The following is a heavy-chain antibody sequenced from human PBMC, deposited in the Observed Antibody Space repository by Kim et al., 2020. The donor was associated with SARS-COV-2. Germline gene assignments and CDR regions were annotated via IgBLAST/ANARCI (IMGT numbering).Heavy chain of an antibody. CDR3: ARRFYYDSSGYYPFDY. V-gene: IGHV5-51*01. CDR2: IYPGDFDT. D-gene: IGHD3-22*01. J-gene: IGHJ4*02. Sequence: GESLKISCKGSGYSFTNYWIGWVRQMPGKGLEWMGIIYPGDFDTRYSPSFQGQVTISADKSINTAYLQWSNLKASDTAMYYCARRFYYDSSGYYPFDYWGQGTLVTVSS. CDR1: GYSFTNYW.